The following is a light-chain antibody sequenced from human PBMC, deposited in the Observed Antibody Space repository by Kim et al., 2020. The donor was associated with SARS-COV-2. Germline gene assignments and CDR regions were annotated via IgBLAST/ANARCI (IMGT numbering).Light chain of an antibody. CDR2: GAS. Sequence: EIVMTQSPATLSVSPGERATLSCRASQSISSNLAWYQQKTGQAPRLLIYGASTRATGMSARFSGSGSGTEFTLTISSLQSEDFAVFYCHRYKRTGSSLGQGTRLESK. CDR3: HRYKRTGSS. J-gene: IGKJ5*01. V-gene: IGKV3-15*01. CDR1: QSISSN.